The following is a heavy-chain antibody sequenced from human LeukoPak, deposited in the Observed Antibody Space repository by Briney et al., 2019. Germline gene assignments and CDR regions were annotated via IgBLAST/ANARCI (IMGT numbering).Heavy chain of an antibody. Sequence: ASVKVSCRASGYTFTSYYMHWVRQAPGQGLEWMGIINPSGGSTSYTQKFQGRVTMTRDTSTTTVYMELSSLRSQDTAVYYCARHKEVGDYYYFDYWGQGTLVTVSS. J-gene: IGHJ4*02. D-gene: IGHD2/OR15-2a*01. V-gene: IGHV1-46*01. CDR3: ARHKEVGDYYYFDY. CDR2: INPSGGST. CDR1: GYTFTSYY.